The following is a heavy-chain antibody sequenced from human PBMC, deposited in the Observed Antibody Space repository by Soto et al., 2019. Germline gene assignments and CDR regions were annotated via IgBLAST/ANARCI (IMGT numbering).Heavy chain of an antibody. Sequence: LRLSCAASGFTFSSYAMSWVRQAPGKGLEWVSSISGSGGGTYYADSVKGRFTFSRDNSKNTLYLQMNSLRAEDTAVYYCAKFGMATTKRSPPYYIDYWGQGALVTVSS. D-gene: IGHD1-1*01. CDR3: AKFGMATTKRSPPYYIDY. V-gene: IGHV3-23*01. J-gene: IGHJ4*02. CDR2: ISGSGGGT. CDR1: GFTFSSYA.